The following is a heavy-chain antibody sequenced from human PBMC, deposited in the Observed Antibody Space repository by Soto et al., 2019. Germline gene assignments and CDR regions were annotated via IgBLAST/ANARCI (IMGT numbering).Heavy chain of an antibody. V-gene: IGHV3-21*01. CDR2: ISAGGRSI. D-gene: IGHD3-10*01. Sequence: ESGGGLVKPGGSLRVSCAASGFSFTSYTMNWVRQAPEKGLEWVASISAGGRSIYYADSLKGRSTVSRDNAKSSLYLQVSSLRAEDTAVYYCARSTPGNPFDIWGQGTMVTVSS. J-gene: IGHJ3*02. CDR1: GFSFTSYT. CDR3: ARSTPGNPFDI.